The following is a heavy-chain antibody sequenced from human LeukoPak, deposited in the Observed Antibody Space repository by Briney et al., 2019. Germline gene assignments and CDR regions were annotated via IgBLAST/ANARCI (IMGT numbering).Heavy chain of an antibody. Sequence: SETLSLTCDVSGDSITNTNWWNWVRQSPGKGLKWIGEISHSGNTNYNPSLKSRVTISLDRSKKQFSLKLSSVTAADTAVYYCARAAADYYYGMDVWGQGTTVTVSS. CDR2: ISHSGNT. D-gene: IGHD6-13*01. CDR1: GDSITNTNW. J-gene: IGHJ6*02. V-gene: IGHV4-4*02. CDR3: ARAAADYYYGMDV.